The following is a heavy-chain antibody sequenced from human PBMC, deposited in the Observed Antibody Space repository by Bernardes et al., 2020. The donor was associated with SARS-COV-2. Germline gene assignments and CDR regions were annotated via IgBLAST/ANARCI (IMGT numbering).Heavy chain of an antibody. CDR1: GFRFSSHG. CDR2: IGYDGSNK. Sequence: GGSLRLSCVASGFRFSSHGMHWVRQAPGKGLEWVAVIGYDGSNKYYGDSVKGRFTISRDDSKNTVYLQMNSLRAEDTALYYCARGLPPYGLDVWGQGTTVTVSS. CDR3: ARGLPPYGLDV. V-gene: IGHV3-33*01. J-gene: IGHJ6*02. D-gene: IGHD2-15*01.